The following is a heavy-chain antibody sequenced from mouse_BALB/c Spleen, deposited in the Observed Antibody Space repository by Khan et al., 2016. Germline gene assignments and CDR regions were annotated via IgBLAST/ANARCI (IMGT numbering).Heavy chain of an antibody. CDR1: GYTFTNYG. V-gene: IGHV9-3-1*01. J-gene: IGHJ4*01. Sequence: QIQLVQSGPELKKPGETVKISCKASGYTFTNYGMNWVKQAPGKGLKWMGWINTYTGEPTYADDFKGRFAFSLETSASTAYLQIHNLKNEDTATYFCARRRIYDGYYDAMDYWGQGTSVTVSS. D-gene: IGHD2-3*01. CDR2: INTYTGEP. CDR3: ARRRIYDGYYDAMDY.